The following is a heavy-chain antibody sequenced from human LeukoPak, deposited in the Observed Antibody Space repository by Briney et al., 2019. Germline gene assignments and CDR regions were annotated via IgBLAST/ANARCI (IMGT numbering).Heavy chain of an antibody. J-gene: IGHJ4*02. CDR1: GDSISSSTYSTTYY. Sequence: SETLSLTCTVSGDSISSSTYSTTYYWGWIRPPPGKGLEWIGSITYSGTTHYNASLKSRVTISVDTSKNQFSLRLSSVTAADTAVYFCARHGGRYNWSPSDWGQGTLVTVSS. CDR3: ARHGGRYNWSPSD. D-gene: IGHD1-20*01. V-gene: IGHV4-39*01. CDR2: ITYSGTT.